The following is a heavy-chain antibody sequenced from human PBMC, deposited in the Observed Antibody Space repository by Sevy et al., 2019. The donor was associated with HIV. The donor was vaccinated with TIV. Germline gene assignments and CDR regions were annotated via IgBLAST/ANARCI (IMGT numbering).Heavy chain of an antibody. V-gene: IGHV4-34*01. CDR3: ARRHSSGWYFDAFDI. Sequence: SETLSLTCAVYGGSFSGYYWSWIRQPPGKGLEWIGEINHSGSTNYNPSLKSRVTISVDTSKNQFSLKLSSVTAADTAVYDCARRHSSGWYFDAFDIWGQGTMVTVSS. J-gene: IGHJ3*02. CDR1: GGSFSGYY. D-gene: IGHD6-19*01. CDR2: INHSGST.